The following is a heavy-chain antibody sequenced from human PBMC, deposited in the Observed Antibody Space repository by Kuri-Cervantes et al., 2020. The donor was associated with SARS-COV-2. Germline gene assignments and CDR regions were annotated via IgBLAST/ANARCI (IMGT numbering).Heavy chain of an antibody. Sequence: GSLRLSCTVSGGSISSYYWSWIRQPPGKGLEWIGYIYYSGSTNYNPSLKSRVTISVDTSKNQFSLKLSSVTAADTAVYYCARHYYDFWSGPFYGMDVWGQGTMVTVSS. D-gene: IGHD3-3*01. CDR3: ARHYYDFWSGPFYGMDV. CDR2: IYYSGST. CDR1: GGSISSYY. J-gene: IGHJ6*02. V-gene: IGHV4-59*08.